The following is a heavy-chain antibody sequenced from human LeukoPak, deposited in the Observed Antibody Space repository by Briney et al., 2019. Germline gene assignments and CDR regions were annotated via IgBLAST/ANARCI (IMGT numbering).Heavy chain of an antibody. Sequence: SETLSLTCAIYGGSFSDYHWSWIRQTPGKGLEWIGEINEIGSTNYNPSLKSRVTISIDASKNQFSLRLSSVTAADTAVYYCARDRDAKVRRVIILYYYMDVWGKGTTVTVSS. CDR3: ARDRDAKVRRVIILYYYMDV. J-gene: IGHJ6*03. CDR2: INEIGST. V-gene: IGHV4-34*01. D-gene: IGHD3-10*01. CDR1: GGSFSDYH.